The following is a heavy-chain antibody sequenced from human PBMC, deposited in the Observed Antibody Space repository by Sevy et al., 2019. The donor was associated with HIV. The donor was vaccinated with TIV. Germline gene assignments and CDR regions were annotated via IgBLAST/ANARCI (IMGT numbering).Heavy chain of an antibody. CDR2: LSFGCGQI. Sequence: GGSLRLSCVASGFTFNKYSMSWVRQAPGKGLERVSTLSFGCGQINYADSVKGRFTISRDDSKNTLYLQMNSLRAEDTAVYYCAREGCTRPHYCWGQGTLVTVSS. V-gene: IGHV3-23*01. J-gene: IGHJ4*02. CDR3: AREGCTRPHYC. CDR1: GFTFNKYS. D-gene: IGHD2-8*01.